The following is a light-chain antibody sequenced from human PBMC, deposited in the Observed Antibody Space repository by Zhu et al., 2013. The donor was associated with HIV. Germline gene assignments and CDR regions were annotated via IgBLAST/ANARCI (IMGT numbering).Light chain of an antibody. CDR3: HQPYTYPFT. V-gene: IGKV4-1*01. CDR1: QNLLYSSDNKNY. CDR2: WAS. J-gene: IGKJ3*01. Sequence: DIVMTQSPDSLAVSLGERATINCKSSQNLLYSSDNKNYLAWYQQKPGQAPKVLIYWASARESGVPDRFSGSGSGTDFTLTISSLQPEDVALYYCHQPYTYPFTFGPGTKVDIK.